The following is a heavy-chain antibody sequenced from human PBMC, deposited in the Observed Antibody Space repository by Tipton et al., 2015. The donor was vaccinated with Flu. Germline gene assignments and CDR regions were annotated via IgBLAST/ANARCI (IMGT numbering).Heavy chain of an antibody. CDR2: TYYSGTT. D-gene: IGHD2-15*01. CDR3: ARVSKVVVYGMDV. CDR1: SGFISSSTYY. J-gene: IGHJ6*02. Sequence: TLSLTCTVSSGFISSSTYYWAWIRQPPGEGLEWIGTTYYSGTTYYNPSLESRVTISMDTSKDQFSLRLTSVTAADTAVYYCARVSKVVVYGMDVWGQGTTVTVSS. V-gene: IGHV4-39*07.